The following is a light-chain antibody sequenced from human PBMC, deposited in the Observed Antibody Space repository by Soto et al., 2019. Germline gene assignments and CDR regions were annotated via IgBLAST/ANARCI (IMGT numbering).Light chain of an antibody. CDR1: QTISTW. CDR2: DAS. Sequence: DIQVTQSPPTLSASVGDRVTITCLASQTISTWMAWYQQKPGKAPKLLVYDASTLQSGVASRFSGSGSGTEFTLIIRSLQPEGFATYYCQQSFRSPITFGQGTRLEIK. CDR3: QQSFRSPIT. V-gene: IGKV1-5*01. J-gene: IGKJ5*01.